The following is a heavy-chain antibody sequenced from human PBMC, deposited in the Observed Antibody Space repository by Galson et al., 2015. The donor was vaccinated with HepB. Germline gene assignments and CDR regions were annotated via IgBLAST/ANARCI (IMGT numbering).Heavy chain of an antibody. V-gene: IGHV3-74*01. Sequence: SLRLSCAASRFRLSNFWMHWVRQAPGKGLEWVSRISSNGNNTNYADSVKGRFTISRDNAKNTLYLEMNSLRAEDTAVYFCARADYYDSNGYYFPNNWFDPWGQGVLVTVSS. CDR3: ARADYYDSNGYYFPNNWFDP. CDR1: RFRLSNFW. CDR2: ISSNGNNT. D-gene: IGHD3-22*01. J-gene: IGHJ5*02.